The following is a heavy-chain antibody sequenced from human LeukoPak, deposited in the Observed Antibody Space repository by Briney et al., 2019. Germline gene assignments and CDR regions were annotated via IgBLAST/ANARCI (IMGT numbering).Heavy chain of an antibody. V-gene: IGHV1-69*13. D-gene: IGHD2-2*01. CDR2: IIPIFGTA. Sequence: SVTVSCKASGGTFSSYAISWVRQAPGQGLEWMGGIIPIFGTANYAQKFQGRVTITADESTSTAYMELSSLRSEDTAVYYCARDLRSIVVVPAAIRTQPKGQYYYYGMDVWGQGTTVTVSS. CDR3: ARDLRSIVVVPAAIRTQPKGQYYYYGMDV. CDR1: GGTFSSYA. J-gene: IGHJ6*02.